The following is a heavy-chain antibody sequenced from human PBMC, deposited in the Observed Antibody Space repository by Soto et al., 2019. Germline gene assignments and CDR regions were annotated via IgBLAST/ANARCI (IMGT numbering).Heavy chain of an antibody. CDR3: AKGSGQVVAADDAFDI. CDR2: ISGSGGST. J-gene: IGHJ3*02. D-gene: IGHD2-15*01. Sequence: QPGGSLRLSCAASGFTFSSYAMSWVRQAPGKGLEWVSAISGSGGSTYYADSVKGRFTISRDNSKNTLYLQMNSLRAEDTAVYYCAKGSGQVVAADDAFDIWGQGTMVTVSS. V-gene: IGHV3-23*01. CDR1: GFTFSSYA.